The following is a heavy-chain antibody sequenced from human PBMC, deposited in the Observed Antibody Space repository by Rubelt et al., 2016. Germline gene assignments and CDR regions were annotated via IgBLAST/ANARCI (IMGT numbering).Heavy chain of an antibody. CDR1: GGSISSSSYY. CDR3: ARVGYGVVAAAGTQ. CDR2: IYYSGST. Sequence: QLQLQESGPGLVKPSETLSLTCTVSGGSISSSSYYWGWIRKPPGKGLAWIGSIYYSGSTYYTPSLREWVTMSVDTSKNQLSLTLSAVTAADTAVYYCARVGYGVVAAAGTQWGQGTLVTVSS. V-gene: IGHV4-39*07. D-gene: IGHD6-13*01. J-gene: IGHJ4*02.